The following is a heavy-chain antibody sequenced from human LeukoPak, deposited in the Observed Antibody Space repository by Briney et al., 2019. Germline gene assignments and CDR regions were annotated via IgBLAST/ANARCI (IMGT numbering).Heavy chain of an antibody. J-gene: IGHJ4*02. D-gene: IGHD4-23*01. CDR2: ISSSGSTI. Sequence: GGSLRLSCAASGFTFSSYAMSWVRQAPGKGLEWVSYISSSGSTIYYADSVKGRFTISRDNAKNSLYLQMNSLRVEDTAVYYCARVDGGNGILNYWGQGTLVTVSS. CDR1: GFTFSSYA. V-gene: IGHV3-48*04. CDR3: ARVDGGNGILNY.